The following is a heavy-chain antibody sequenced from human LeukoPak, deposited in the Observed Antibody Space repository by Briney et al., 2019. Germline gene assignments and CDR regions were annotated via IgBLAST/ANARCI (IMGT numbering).Heavy chain of an antibody. D-gene: IGHD3-10*01. CDR2: ISYDGSNK. Sequence: GGSLRLSCAASGFTFSSYAMHWVRQAPGKGLEWVAVISYDGSNKYYADSVKGRFTISRDSSKNTLYLQMNSLRAEDTAVYYCARDPDRLLWFGELCGLDYWSQGTLVTVSS. CDR3: ARDPDRLLWFGELCGLDY. CDR1: GFTFSSYA. J-gene: IGHJ4*02. V-gene: IGHV3-30*04.